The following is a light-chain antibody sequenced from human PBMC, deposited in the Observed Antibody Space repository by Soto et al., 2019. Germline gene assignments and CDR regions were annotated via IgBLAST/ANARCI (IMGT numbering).Light chain of an antibody. CDR3: QQYAGSPST. J-gene: IGKJ1*01. V-gene: IGKV3-20*01. CDR2: DAS. CDR1: QSVSNSY. Sequence: EIALTQSPGTLSLSPGERATLSCRASQSVSNSYLAWYQQKPGQGPRLLIYDASSRATGIPDRFSGRASGTDFTLTIRRLEPEDFAVYYCQQYAGSPSTFGQGTKVEI.